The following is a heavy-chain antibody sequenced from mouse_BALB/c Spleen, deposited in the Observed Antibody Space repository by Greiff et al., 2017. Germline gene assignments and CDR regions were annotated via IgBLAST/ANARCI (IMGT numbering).Heavy chain of an antibody. V-gene: IGHV1-7*01. J-gene: IGHJ2*01. CDR3: ARWSDAYLEY. CDR1: GYTFTSYW. CDR2: INPSTGYT. Sequence: QVQLQQSGAELAKPGASVKMSCKASGYTFTSYWMHWVKQRPGQGLEWIGYINPSTGYTEYNQKFKDKATLTADKSSSTAYMQLSSLTSKDSAVYYCARWSDAYLEYWGRGSTLIVS.